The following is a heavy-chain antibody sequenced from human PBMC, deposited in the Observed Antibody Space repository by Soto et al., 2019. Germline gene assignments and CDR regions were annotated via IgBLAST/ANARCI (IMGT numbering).Heavy chain of an antibody. Sequence: PSETLSLTCTVSGGSISSHYWSWVRQAPGKGLEWIGHIYYRGSTSYNPSLRSRSTISVDTSNNQFSLKLNSATTADTAVYYCARDGREASGMDVWGQGTKVTV. D-gene: IGHD1-26*01. V-gene: IGHV4-59*11. J-gene: IGHJ6*02. CDR3: ARDGREASGMDV. CDR2: IYYRGST. CDR1: GGSISSHY.